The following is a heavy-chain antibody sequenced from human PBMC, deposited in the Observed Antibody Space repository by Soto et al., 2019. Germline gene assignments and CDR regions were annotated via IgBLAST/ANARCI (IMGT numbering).Heavy chain of an antibody. CDR2: INAGNGNT. V-gene: IGHV1-3*01. J-gene: IGHJ6*02. D-gene: IGHD2-2*01. CDR3: ARHDCISTSCYYYYYYSMDV. CDR1: GYTFTSYA. Sequence: ASVKVSCKASGYTFTSYAMQWVRQAPGQRLEWMGWINAGNGNTKYSQKFQGRVTITRDESTSTAYMELSSLRSEDTAVYYCARHDCISTSCYYYYYYSMDVWGQGTTVTVS.